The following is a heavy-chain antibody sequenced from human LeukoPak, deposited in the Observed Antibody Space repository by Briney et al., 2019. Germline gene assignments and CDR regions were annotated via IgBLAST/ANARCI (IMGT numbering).Heavy chain of an antibody. CDR2: ISSSSSYI. J-gene: IGHJ4*02. D-gene: IGHD4-23*01. CDR3: ARDRRGGTTVVT. Sequence: PGGSLRLSCAASGFTFGSYSMNWVRQAPGKGLEWVSSISSSSSYIYYADSVKGRFTISRDNAKNSLHLQMNSLRAEDTAVYYCARDRRGGTTVVTWGQGTLVTVSS. CDR1: GFTFGSYS. V-gene: IGHV3-21*01.